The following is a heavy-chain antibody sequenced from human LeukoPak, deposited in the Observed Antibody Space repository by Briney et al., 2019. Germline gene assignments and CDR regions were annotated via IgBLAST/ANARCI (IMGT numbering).Heavy chain of an antibody. CDR3: ARDPFRKTTWGDDFYNYFYYMDV. D-gene: IGHD1-1*01. Sequence: SVNVSCKASGCTFSSYAISWVRQAPGQGLEWMGRIIPILGIANYAQKFQGRVTITADKATTAAYIEMSRLRSEDTGVYYCARDPFRKTTWGDDFYNYFYYMDVWGTGTTVTVSS. J-gene: IGHJ6*03. CDR1: GCTFSSYA. CDR2: IIPILGIA. V-gene: IGHV1-69*04.